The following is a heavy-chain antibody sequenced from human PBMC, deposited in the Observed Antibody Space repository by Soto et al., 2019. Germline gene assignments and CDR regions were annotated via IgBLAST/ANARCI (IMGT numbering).Heavy chain of an antibody. CDR1: GYSFTSYW. Sequence: GESLKISCKGSGYSFTSYWIGWVRQMPGKGLEWMGIIYPGDSDTRYGPSFQGQVTISADKSISTAYLQWSSLKASDTAMYYCARLSSDYYDSSGYYPYYYYGMDVWGQGTTVTVSS. CDR3: ARLSSDYYDSSGYYPYYYYGMDV. CDR2: IYPGDSDT. J-gene: IGHJ6*02. V-gene: IGHV5-51*01. D-gene: IGHD3-22*01.